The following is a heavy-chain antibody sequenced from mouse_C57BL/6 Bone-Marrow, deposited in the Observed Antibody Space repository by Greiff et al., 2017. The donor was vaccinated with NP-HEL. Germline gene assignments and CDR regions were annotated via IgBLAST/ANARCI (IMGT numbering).Heavy chain of an antibody. D-gene: IGHD2-3*01. CDR3: ARDGYSSSFAY. J-gene: IGHJ3*01. Sequence: EVKLMESGGGLVKPGGSLKLSCAASGFTFSDYGMHWVRQAPEKGLEWVAYISSGSSTIYYADTVKGRFTISRDNAKNTLFLQMTSLRSEDTAMYYCARDGYSSSFAYWGQGTLVTVSA. V-gene: IGHV5-17*01. CDR1: GFTFSDYG. CDR2: ISSGSSTI.